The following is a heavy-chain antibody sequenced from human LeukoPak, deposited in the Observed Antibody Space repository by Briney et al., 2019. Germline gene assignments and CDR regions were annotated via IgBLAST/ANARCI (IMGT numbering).Heavy chain of an antibody. D-gene: IGHD6-19*01. CDR2: INWNGGST. CDR3: AREGYSSGWYSPYFDY. CDR1: GFTFDDYG. V-gene: IGHV3-20*04. J-gene: IGHJ4*02. Sequence: GGSLRLPCAASGFTFDDYGMSWVRQAPGKGLEWVSGINWNGGSTGYADSVKGRFTISRDNAKNSLYLQMNSLRAEDTALYYCAREGYSSGWYSPYFDYWGQGTLVTVSS.